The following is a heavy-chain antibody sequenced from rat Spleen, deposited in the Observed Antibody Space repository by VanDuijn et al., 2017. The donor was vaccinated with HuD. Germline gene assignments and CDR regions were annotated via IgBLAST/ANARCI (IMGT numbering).Heavy chain of an antibody. CDR2: LWTGGTK. V-gene: IGHV2-43*01. Sequence: QVQLKESGPGLVQPSQTLSLTCIVSGFSLTNYYVSWVRQPPGKGLEWMGVLWTGGTKTYNSLFKSRLSISRDTSKSQVFLKMNSLQTEDTATYFCARDRDIPGDYWGQGVMVTVSS. CDR3: ARDRDIPGDY. D-gene: IGHD4-1*01. J-gene: IGHJ2*01. CDR1: GFSLTNYY.